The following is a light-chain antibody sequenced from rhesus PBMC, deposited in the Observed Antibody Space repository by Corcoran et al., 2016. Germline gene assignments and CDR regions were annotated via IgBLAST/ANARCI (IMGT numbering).Light chain of an antibody. V-gene: IGKV1-22*01. CDR3: QQYSSRWT. J-gene: IGKJ1*01. Sequence: DIQMTQSPSSLSASVGDTVTITCRASQGISSWVAWYQQKPGKAPKLLIYKASSLQSGVPSSFSGSGSGTDFTLTISSLQSEDFATYYCQQYSSRWTFGQGTKVEIK. CDR1: QGISSW. CDR2: KAS.